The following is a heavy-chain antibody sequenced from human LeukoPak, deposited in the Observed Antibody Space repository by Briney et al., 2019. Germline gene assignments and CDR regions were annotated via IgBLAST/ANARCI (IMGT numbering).Heavy chain of an antibody. Sequence: ASLKVSCKASGYTFTGYYMHWVRQAPGQGLEWMGWINPNSGGTNYAQKFQGRVTMTRDTSISTAYMELSRLRSDDTAVYYCARPMDDFWSGYLDHYYYYMDVWGKGTTVTVSS. D-gene: IGHD3-3*01. CDR1: GYTFTGYY. CDR3: ARPMDDFWSGYLDHYYYYMDV. J-gene: IGHJ6*03. V-gene: IGHV1-2*02. CDR2: INPNSGGT.